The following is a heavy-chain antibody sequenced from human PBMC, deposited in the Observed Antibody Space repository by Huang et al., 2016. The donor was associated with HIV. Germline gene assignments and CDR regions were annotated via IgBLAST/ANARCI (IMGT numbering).Heavy chain of an antibody. D-gene: IGHD6-19*01. CDR2: IYYSGST. J-gene: IGHJ4*02. CDR1: GGSISTSGYY. Sequence: QLQLQESGPGLVKPSETLSLTCTVSGGSISTSGYYWGWIRQPPGKGLEWIGSIYYSGSTSYNPSLKMRVTISVDTSKSQFSLKLSSVTAADTAVYYCARQDTSGWYADPYYFDYWGQGTLVTVSS. CDR3: ARQDTSGWYADPYYFDY. V-gene: IGHV4-39*01.